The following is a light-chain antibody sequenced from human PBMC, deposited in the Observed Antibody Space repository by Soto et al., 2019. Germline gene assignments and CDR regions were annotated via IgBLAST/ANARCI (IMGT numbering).Light chain of an antibody. CDR3: QHYNSSSEA. CDR2: KAS. CDR1: QTISSW. J-gene: IGKJ1*01. Sequence: DIQMTQSPSTLSGSVGDRVTITCWASQTISSWLAWYQQKPGKAPKLLIYKASTLKSGVPSRFSGSGSGKEFTLTISSLKPDDFATYYCQHYNSSSEALGQATKVDIK. V-gene: IGKV1-5*03.